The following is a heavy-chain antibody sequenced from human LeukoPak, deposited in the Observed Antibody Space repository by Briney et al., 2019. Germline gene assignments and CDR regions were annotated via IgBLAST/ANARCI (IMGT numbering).Heavy chain of an antibody. Sequence: SETLSLTCTVPDGSISSDSYYWGWIRQPPGKGLEWIGSIYYSGSSYYGPSLKSRVTISVDTSKHQFSLKMRSVTAADTAVYYCARGGIFGVVTDYWGQGTLVTVSS. CDR3: ARGGIFGVVTDY. CDR1: DGSISSDSYY. CDR2: IYYSGSS. J-gene: IGHJ4*02. V-gene: IGHV4-39*01. D-gene: IGHD3-3*01.